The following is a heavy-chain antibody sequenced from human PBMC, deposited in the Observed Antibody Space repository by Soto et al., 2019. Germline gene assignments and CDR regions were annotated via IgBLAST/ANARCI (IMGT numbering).Heavy chain of an antibody. V-gene: IGHV1-2*04. CDR1: GYTFTGYY. CDR3: ARERIVVITAYYGMDG. CDR2: INPNSGGT. J-gene: IGHJ6*02. D-gene: IGHD2-21*02. Sequence: GASVKVSCKASGYTFTGYYMHWVRQAPGQGLEWMGWINPNSGGTNYAQKFQGWVTMTRDTSISTAYMELSRLRSDDTAVYYCARERIVVITAYYGMDGWGQGTTVTVAS.